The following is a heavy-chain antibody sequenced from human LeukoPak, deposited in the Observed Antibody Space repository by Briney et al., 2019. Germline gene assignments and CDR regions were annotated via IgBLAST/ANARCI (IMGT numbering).Heavy chain of an antibody. D-gene: IGHD3-10*01. V-gene: IGHV3-48*03. CDR3: ARVRGEAFDI. Sequence: GGSLGLSCAASGFTFSSYEMNWVRQAPGKGLEWVSYISSSGSTIYYADSVKGRFTISRDNAKNSLYLQMNSLRAEDTAVYYCARVRGEAFDIWGQGTMVTVSS. J-gene: IGHJ3*02. CDR2: ISSSGSTI. CDR1: GFTFSSYE.